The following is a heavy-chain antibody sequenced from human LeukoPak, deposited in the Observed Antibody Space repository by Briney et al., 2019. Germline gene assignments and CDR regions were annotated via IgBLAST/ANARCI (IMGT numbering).Heavy chain of an antibody. D-gene: IGHD3-3*01. V-gene: IGHV3-7*01. Sequence: GGSLRLSCAASGFTFSNYWMSWVHQAPGKGLEWVANIKQDGSEKYYVDSVRGRFTISRDNAKNSLYLQMNSLRAEDTAVYYCAREDFWSGYFDYWGQGTLITVSS. CDR3: AREDFWSGYFDY. J-gene: IGHJ4*02. CDR2: IKQDGSEK. CDR1: GFTFSNYW.